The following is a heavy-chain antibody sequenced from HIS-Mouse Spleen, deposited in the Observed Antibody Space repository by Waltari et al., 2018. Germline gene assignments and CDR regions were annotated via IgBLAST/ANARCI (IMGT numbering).Heavy chain of an antibody. D-gene: IGHD7-27*01. CDR1: GFTFDDYA. Sequence: EVQLVESGGGLVQPGRSLRLSCAASGFTFDDYALHWVRQAPGKGLEWVLGISWNSGSIGYADSVKGRFTISRDNAKNSLYLQMNSLRAEDTALYYCAKDGPTGERGAFDIWGQGTMVTVSS. V-gene: IGHV3-9*01. CDR3: AKDGPTGERGAFDI. CDR2: ISWNSGSI. J-gene: IGHJ3*02.